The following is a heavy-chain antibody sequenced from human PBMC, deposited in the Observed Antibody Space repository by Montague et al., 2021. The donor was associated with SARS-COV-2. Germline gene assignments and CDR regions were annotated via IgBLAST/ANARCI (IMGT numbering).Heavy chain of an antibody. CDR3: AKARYDSSGYHFEH. Sequence: SLRLSCAASGFAFGYYAMSWVRQAPGKGLEWVSAISGIGGSTHYADSVRGRFTFSRDNSKNTLYLEMNSLRAEDTAVYYCAKARYDSSGYHFEHWGQGILVTVSS. D-gene: IGHD3-22*01. CDR1: GFAFGYYA. V-gene: IGHV3-23*01. J-gene: IGHJ4*02. CDR2: ISGIGGST.